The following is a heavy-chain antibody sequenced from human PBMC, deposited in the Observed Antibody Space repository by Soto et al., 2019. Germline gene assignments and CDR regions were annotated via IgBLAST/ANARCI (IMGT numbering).Heavy chain of an antibody. CDR2: IYYSGST. CDR1: GGSISSYY. D-gene: IGHD4-17*01. J-gene: IGHJ5*02. Sequence: PSETLSLTCTVSGGSISSYYWSWIRQPPGKGLEWIGYIYYSGSTSYNPSLKSRVTISVDKSKNHFSLKLSSMTAADTALYYCARDKGYGDNGFDLWGQGILVTVSS. CDR3: ARDKGYGDNGFDL. V-gene: IGHV4-59*12.